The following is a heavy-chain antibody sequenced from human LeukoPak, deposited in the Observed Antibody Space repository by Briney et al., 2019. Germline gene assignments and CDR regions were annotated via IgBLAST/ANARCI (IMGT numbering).Heavy chain of an antibody. V-gene: IGHV4-30-4*01. CDR2: IYYSGST. Sequence: SETLSLTCTVSGGSISSANYYWSWIRQPPGKGLEWTGYIYYSGSTYYNPSLKSRVTISVDTSKNQFSLKLSSVTAADTAVYYCARETLTTSRWFGPWGQGTLVTVSS. CDR3: ARETLTTSRWFGP. J-gene: IGHJ5*02. CDR1: GGSISSANYY. D-gene: IGHD4-17*01.